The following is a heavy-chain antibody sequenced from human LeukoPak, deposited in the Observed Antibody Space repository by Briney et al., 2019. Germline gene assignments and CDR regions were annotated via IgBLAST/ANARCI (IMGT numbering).Heavy chain of an antibody. CDR1: GGSINNYY. CDR3: ARDRFSSSFDY. V-gene: IGHV4-4*07. CDR2: IYTSGST. Sequence: SGTLSLTCTVSGGSINNYYWNWIRQPAGKGLEWIGRIYTSGSTNYNPSLKSRVTMAIDTSKNQFSLKLSSVTAADTAVYYSARDRFSSSFDYWGQGTLVTVSS. J-gene: IGHJ4*02. D-gene: IGHD6-6*01.